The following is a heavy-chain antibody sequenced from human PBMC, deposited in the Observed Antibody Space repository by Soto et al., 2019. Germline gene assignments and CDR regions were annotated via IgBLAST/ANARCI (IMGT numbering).Heavy chain of an antibody. D-gene: IGHD6-13*01. CDR2: MNPNSGNT. Sequence: QVQLVQSGGEVKKPGASVKVSCKASGYTFTSYDINWVGQATGQGLKWMGWMNPNSGNTGYAQKFQGRATMTRNTSRSTAYMERSSLRSEDTAVYYCAIITRIAENYFDCWGQGTLGTGSS. J-gene: IGHJ4*02. V-gene: IGHV1-8*01. CDR1: GYTFTSYD. CDR3: AIITRIAENYFDC.